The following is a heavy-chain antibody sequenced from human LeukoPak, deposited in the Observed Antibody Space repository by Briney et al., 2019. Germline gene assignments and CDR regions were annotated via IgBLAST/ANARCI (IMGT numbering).Heavy chain of an antibody. V-gene: IGHV3-23*01. CDR2: VSSSGGIT. CDR3: ARHDGSGYYYPLDQ. CDR1: GFAFRSYG. D-gene: IGHD3-10*01. J-gene: IGHJ4*02. Sequence: GGSLRLSCAASGFAFRSYGLSWVRQAPGKGLEWVPSVSSSGGITWNADSVKGQITISRDFSKNTLFLLMNSLRAEDTAIYYCARHDGSGYYYPLDQWGQGTLVTASS.